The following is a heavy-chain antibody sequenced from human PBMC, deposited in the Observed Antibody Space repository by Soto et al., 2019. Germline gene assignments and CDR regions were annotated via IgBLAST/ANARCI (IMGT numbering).Heavy chain of an antibody. D-gene: IGHD3-10*02. CDR3: ARYVATSPAGWFEP. CDR1: GFSLTNNGEA. CDR2: IYWDDDN. V-gene: IGHV2-5*02. Sequence: QITLKESGPTLVKPTQTLTLTCSFSGFSLTNNGEAVGWFRQSPGKALEWLVLIYWDDDNRYNPTLRTRLSTPKDTSKNQVVLTLPNMDPVDTATYYCARYVATSPAGWFEPWGQGIPVTVSS. J-gene: IGHJ5*02.